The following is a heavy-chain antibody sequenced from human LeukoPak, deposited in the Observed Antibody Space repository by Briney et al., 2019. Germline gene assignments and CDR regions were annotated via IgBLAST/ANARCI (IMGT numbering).Heavy chain of an antibody. Sequence: GGSLRLSCAASGFTFSSYAMSWVRQAPGKGLEWVSVITGSGDATYYADSVKGRFTISRDNGKNSLYLQMNSLRADDTAVYYCAREGHTYGSDYWGQGTLVTVSS. D-gene: IGHD3-10*01. V-gene: IGHV3-23*01. CDR3: AREGHTYGSDY. CDR2: ITGSGDAT. CDR1: GFTFSSYA. J-gene: IGHJ4*02.